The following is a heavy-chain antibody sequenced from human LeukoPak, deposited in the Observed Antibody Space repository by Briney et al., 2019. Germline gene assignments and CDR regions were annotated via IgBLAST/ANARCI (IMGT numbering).Heavy chain of an antibody. J-gene: IGHJ2*01. V-gene: IGHV3-7*01. CDR2: IKHDGTEE. D-gene: IGHD2-15*01. Sequence: GGSLRLSCAASGITFSSLWMSWFRQAPGKGLEWVADIKHDGTEEHYVASVKGRFTISRDNAKLYLQMNSLRAEDTAMYYCAGGQGWHFDLRGRGTLITVSS. CDR1: GITFSSLW. CDR3: AGGQGWHFDL.